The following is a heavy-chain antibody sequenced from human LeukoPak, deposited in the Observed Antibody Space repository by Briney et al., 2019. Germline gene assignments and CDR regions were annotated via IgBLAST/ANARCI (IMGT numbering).Heavy chain of an antibody. D-gene: IGHD2/OR15-2a*01. V-gene: IGHV3-48*02. CDR3: ARPRTFLVSADAFGV. J-gene: IGHJ3*01. CDR1: GFTFSSYS. Sequence: GSLRLSCAASGFTFSSYSMNWVRQAPGKGLEWVSYISSSGTTIYYADSVKGRFTISRDNAKNSLYLQMNSLRDEDTAVYYCARPRTFLVSADAFGVWGHGTMVTVS. CDR2: ISSSGTTI.